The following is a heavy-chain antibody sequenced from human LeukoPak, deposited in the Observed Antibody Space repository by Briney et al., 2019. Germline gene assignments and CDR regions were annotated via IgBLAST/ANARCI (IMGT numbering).Heavy chain of an antibody. CDR3: ARHSGNCNSATCFSDAFDI. Sequence: KTGGSLRLSCVASGFTFRDYYMSWIRQAPGKGQEWISYISFRGRTKKYADSLKGRFTISRDNAEKSLYLQMSSLRAEDTAVYYCARHSGNCNSATCFSDAFDIWGQGTKVTVSS. CDR1: GFTFRDYY. D-gene: IGHD2-2*01. CDR2: ISFRGRTK. J-gene: IGHJ3*02. V-gene: IGHV3-11*01.